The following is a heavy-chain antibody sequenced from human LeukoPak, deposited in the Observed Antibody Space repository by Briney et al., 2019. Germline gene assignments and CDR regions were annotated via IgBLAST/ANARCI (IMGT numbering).Heavy chain of an antibody. CDR1: GFTFSDYY. D-gene: IGHD5-12*01. CDR2: ISSSGSTI. V-gene: IGHV3-11*01. J-gene: IGHJ3*02. CDR3: ARDNPLYSGFYDAFDI. Sequence: GGSLRLSCAASGFTFSDYYMSWIRQAPGKGLEWVSYISSSGSTIYYADSVKGRFTISRDNAKNSLYLQMNSLRAEDTAVYYCARDNPLYSGFYDAFDIWGQGTMDTVSS.